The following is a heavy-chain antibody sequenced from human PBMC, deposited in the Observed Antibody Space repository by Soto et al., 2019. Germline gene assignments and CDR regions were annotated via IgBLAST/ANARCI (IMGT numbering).Heavy chain of an antibody. CDR2: IFPADSDT. CDR1: GYSFSNYW. V-gene: IGHV5-51*01. D-gene: IGHD2-15*01. CDR3: ASSVVVPSTMNYFDY. Sequence: HGESLNISCKGSGYSFSNYWIAWVRQMPRKGLEWMGIIFPADSDTKYSPSFQGQVTISADKSISTAYLQWSSLKASDTAMYYCASSVVVPSTMNYFDYWGQGSLVTVSS. J-gene: IGHJ4*02.